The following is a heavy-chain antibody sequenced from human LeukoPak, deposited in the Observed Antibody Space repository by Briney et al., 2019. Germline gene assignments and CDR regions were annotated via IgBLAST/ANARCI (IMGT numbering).Heavy chain of an antibody. J-gene: IGHJ4*02. V-gene: IGHV1-24*01. CDR2: FDPEDGET. CDR1: GYTLTELS. CDR3: ATDKGGPRYDYVWGSYRYTAKYDY. D-gene: IGHD3-16*02. Sequence: ASVKVSCKVSGYTLTELSMHWVRQAPGKGLEWVGGFDPEDGETIYAQKFQGRVTMTEDTSTDTAYMELSSLRSEDTAVYYCATDKGGPRYDYVWGSYRYTAKYDYWGQGTLVTVSS.